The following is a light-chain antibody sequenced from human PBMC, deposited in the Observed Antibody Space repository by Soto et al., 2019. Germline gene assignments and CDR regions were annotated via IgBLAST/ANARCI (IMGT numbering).Light chain of an antibody. CDR3: QQANSFPLT. CDR1: QGMSSL. J-gene: IGKJ4*01. Sequence: DIQMTQSPSSVSASVGDRVTITCRASQGMSSLLAWYQQKPGKAPNLLIHTASSLQSGVPSRFSGSGSWTDFTLTISSLQPEDFATYYCQQANSFPLTCGGETKVEIK. CDR2: TAS. V-gene: IGKV1-12*01.